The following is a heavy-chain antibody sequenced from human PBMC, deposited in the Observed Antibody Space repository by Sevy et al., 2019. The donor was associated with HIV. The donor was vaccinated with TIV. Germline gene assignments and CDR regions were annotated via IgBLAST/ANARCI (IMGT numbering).Heavy chain of an antibody. CDR3: ARLPAARRITGMDV. CDR2: ISSSSSYI. D-gene: IGHD2-2*01. Sequence: GGSLRLSCAASGFTFSSYSMNWVHQAPGKGLEWVSSISSSSSYIYYADSVKGRFTISRDNAKNSLYLQMNSLRAEDTAVYYCARLPAARRITGMDVWGQGTTVTVSS. CDR1: GFTFSSYS. V-gene: IGHV3-21*01. J-gene: IGHJ6*02.